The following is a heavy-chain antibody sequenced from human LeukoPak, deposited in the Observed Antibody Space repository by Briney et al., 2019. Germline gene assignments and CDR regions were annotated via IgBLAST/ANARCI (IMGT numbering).Heavy chain of an antibody. CDR2: ISSSSSYI. CDR1: GGSISSSS. J-gene: IGHJ4*02. CDR3: ARTGGSGSYSFDY. V-gene: IGHV3-21*01. D-gene: IGHD3-10*01. Sequence: ETLSLTCTVSGGSISSSSYYWGWIRQPPGKGLEWVSSISSSSSYIYYADSVKGRFTISRDNAKNSLYLQMNSLRAEDTAVYYCARTGGSGSYSFDYWGQGTLVTVSS.